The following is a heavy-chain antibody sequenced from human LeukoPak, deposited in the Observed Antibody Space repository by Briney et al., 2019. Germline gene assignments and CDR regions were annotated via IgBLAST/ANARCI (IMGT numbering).Heavy chain of an antibody. CDR2: IGIRGDT. Sequence: GGSLRLSCVASGFNFIDYDMHWVRQVIGEGLEWVSAIGIRGDTHYSGSVKGRFTISRENAESSLYLQMNSLRAEDTAVYYCARGGIQVSGIDEFDYWGQGTLVTVSS. CDR1: GFNFIDYD. V-gene: IGHV3-13*01. CDR3: ARGGIQVSGIDEFDY. J-gene: IGHJ4*02. D-gene: IGHD6-19*01.